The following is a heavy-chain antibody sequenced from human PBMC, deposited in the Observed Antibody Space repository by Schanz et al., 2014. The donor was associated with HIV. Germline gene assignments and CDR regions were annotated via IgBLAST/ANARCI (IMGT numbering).Heavy chain of an antibody. CDR2: ISASSGYT. J-gene: IGHJ3*01. Sequence: QVQLVQSEGEVKKPGASVKVSCKTSGYTFKNYGISWLRQAPGQGIEWMAWISASSGYTQFAQKFQERVTMTTDTSTDVAYMELKNLRSDDTAVYFCAIDYYKTRAGVAFDFWGQGTLVVVSS. CDR1: GYTFKNYG. CDR3: AIDYYKTRAGVAFDF. V-gene: IGHV1-18*01. D-gene: IGHD3-10*01.